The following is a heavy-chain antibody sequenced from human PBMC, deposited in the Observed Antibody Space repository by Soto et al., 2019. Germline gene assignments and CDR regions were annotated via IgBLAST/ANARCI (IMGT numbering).Heavy chain of an antibody. CDR1: GFTFSNYW. J-gene: IGHJ3*01. CDR2: IKGDGINT. D-gene: IGHD1-20*01. Sequence: EVQLVESGGRLVQPGGSLGLSCAASGFTFSNYWIHWVRQAPGKGLVWVSRIKGDGINTNYADSVKGRFTISRDNAKNTVYLQMNSLRAEDTAVYYCARGIPGHYGFDVWGQGTMVTVSS. CDR3: ARGIPGHYGFDV. V-gene: IGHV3-74*01.